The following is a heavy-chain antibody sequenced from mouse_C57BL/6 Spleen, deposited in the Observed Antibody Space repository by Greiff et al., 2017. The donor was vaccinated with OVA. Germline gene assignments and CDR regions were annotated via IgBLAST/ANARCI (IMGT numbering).Heavy chain of an antibody. CDR2: IYPGDGDT. Sequence: QVQLKQSGAELVKPGASVKISCKASGYAFSSYWMNWVKQRPGKGLEWIGQIYPGDGDTNYNGKFKGKATLTADKSSSTAYMQLSSLTSEDAAVYFCARGKITTGAMDYWGQGTSVTVSS. V-gene: IGHV1-80*01. CDR1: GYAFSSYW. J-gene: IGHJ4*01. CDR3: ARGKITTGAMDY. D-gene: IGHD1-1*01.